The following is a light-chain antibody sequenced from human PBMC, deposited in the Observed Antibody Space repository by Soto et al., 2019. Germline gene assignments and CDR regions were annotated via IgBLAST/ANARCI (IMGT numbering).Light chain of an antibody. CDR3: QQYNNWPPTWT. CDR1: QSVSSN. V-gene: IGKV3-15*01. CDR2: GAS. Sequence: EIVMTQSPATLSVSPGGRATLSCRASQSVSSNLAWYQQKPGQAPRLLIYGASTRATGIPARFSGSGSGTEFTLTITSLQSEDFAVYYCQQYNNWPPTWTFGQGTKVDIK. J-gene: IGKJ1*01.